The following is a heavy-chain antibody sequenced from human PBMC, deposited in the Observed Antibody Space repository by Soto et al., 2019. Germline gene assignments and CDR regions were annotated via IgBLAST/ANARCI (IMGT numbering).Heavy chain of an antibody. J-gene: IGHJ4*02. V-gene: IGHV3-23*01. CDR3: AKLPAAQSHFDF. D-gene: IGHD2-2*01. Sequence: EVQLLDSGGGLVQPGGSLRLSCAASGFTFITYAMSWVRQAPGKGLEWVSIISGSGGSTYYPDSVKGRFTISRDNSKNTLYLQMNSLRADDTAVYYFAKLPAAQSHFDFGGQGTLVTVSS. CDR2: ISGSGGST. CDR1: GFTFITYA.